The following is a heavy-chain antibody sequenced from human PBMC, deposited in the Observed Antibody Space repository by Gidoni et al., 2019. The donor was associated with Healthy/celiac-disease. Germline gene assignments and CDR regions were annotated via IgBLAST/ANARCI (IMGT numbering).Heavy chain of an antibody. J-gene: IGHJ6*03. CDR2: ISSSSSYI. CDR3: ARDYSSSDYYYYYYMDV. V-gene: IGHV3-21*01. D-gene: IGHD6-6*01. Sequence: EVQLVESGGGLVKPGGSLSLSCAASGFTFSSYSMNWVRQAPGKGLEWVSSISSSSSYIYYADSVKGRFTISRDNAKNSLYLQMNSLRAEDTAVYYCARDYSSSDYYYYYYMDVWGKGTTVTVSS. CDR1: GFTFSSYS.